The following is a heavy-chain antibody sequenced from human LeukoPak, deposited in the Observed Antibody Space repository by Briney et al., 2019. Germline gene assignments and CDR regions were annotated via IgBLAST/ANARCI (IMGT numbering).Heavy chain of an antibody. V-gene: IGHV4-4*02. CDR1: GGSISSSNW. D-gene: IGHD3-3*01. CDR3: ARGCITIFGVAKTAFDY. Sequence: SETLSLTCAVSGGSISSSNWWSWVRQPPGKGLEWIGEIYHSGSTNYNPSLKSRVTISVDKSKNQFSLKLSSVTAADTAVYYCARGCITIFGVAKTAFDYWGQGTLVTVSS. J-gene: IGHJ4*02. CDR2: IYHSGST.